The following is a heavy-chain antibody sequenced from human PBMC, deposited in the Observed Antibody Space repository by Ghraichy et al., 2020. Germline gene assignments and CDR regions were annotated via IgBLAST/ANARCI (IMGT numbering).Heavy chain of an antibody. V-gene: IGHV1-46*01. Sequence: ASVKVSCKASGYTFTSHSVQWVRQAPGQGLEWMGIINPTGGSTNYAEKFQGRVTMTRDTSTSTVYRELSSLRSDDTAVYYCARDGGVVAAATTHYYGMAVWGQGTTVTVSS. D-gene: IGHD2-2*01. CDR3: ARDGGVVAAATTHYYGMAV. CDR1: GYTFTSHS. CDR2: INPTGGST. J-gene: IGHJ6*02.